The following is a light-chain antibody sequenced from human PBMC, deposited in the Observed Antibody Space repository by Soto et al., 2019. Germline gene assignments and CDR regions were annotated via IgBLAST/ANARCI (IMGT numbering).Light chain of an antibody. Sequence: EVVLTQSPGTLSLSPGERATLSCRASQSVGSSYLAWYQQKPGQAPRLLIYDASSRATGIPDRFSGSGSGTDFTLTISRLEPEDFAVYCCQHCGILPHTFGQGTKVEI. V-gene: IGKV3-20*01. J-gene: IGKJ1*01. CDR3: QHCGILPHT. CDR2: DAS. CDR1: QSVGSSY.